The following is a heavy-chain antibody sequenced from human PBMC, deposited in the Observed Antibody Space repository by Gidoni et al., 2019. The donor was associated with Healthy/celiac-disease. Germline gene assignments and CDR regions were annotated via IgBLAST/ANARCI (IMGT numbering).Heavy chain of an antibody. CDR1: GLTFSSYG. J-gene: IGHJ4*02. CDR3: ARDDSSGYYYFDY. V-gene: IGHV3-33*01. CDR2: IWYDGSKK. D-gene: IGHD3-22*01. Sequence: QVQLVESGGGVVQPGRSLSLSCAASGLTFSSYGMHWVRQAPGKGLEWVAVIWYDGSKKYYADSVKGRFTISRDNSKNTLYLQMNSLRAEDTAVYYCARDDSSGYYYFDYWGQGTLVTVSS.